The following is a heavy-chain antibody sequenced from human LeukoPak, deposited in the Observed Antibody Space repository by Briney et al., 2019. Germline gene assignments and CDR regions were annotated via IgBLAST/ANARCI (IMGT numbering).Heavy chain of an antibody. J-gene: IGHJ4*02. CDR3: GAESSGYGRLEY. D-gene: IGHD3-22*01. CDR1: GFSFSTYW. CDR2: INRDGTSR. V-gene: IGHV3-74*01. Sequence: GGSLRLSCAASGFSFSTYWMHWVRQSPGKGLVWVARINRDGTSRHYADSAKGRFTISRDNAQNTVNLQADSLSADDTGLCVRGAESSGYGRLEYWGQGTLVAVTS.